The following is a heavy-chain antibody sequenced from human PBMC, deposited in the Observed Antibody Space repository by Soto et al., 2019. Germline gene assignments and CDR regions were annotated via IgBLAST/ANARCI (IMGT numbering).Heavy chain of an antibody. Sequence: QVQLVESGGGVVQPGRSLRLSCAASGFTFSSYGMHWVRQAPGKGLEWMGGIIPIFGTANYAQKFQGRVTITADESTSTAYMELSSLRSEDTAVYYCATGRWLQLAYFDYWGQGTLVTVSS. CDR1: GFTFSSYG. CDR2: IIPIFGTA. J-gene: IGHJ4*02. CDR3: ATGRWLQLAYFDY. V-gene: IGHV1-69*01. D-gene: IGHD5-12*01.